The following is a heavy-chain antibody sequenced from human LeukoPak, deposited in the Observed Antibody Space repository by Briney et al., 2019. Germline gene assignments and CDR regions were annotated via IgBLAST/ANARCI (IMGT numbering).Heavy chain of an antibody. J-gene: IGHJ4*02. CDR3: ARDATTRYGGNCNPFDY. CDR2: ISAYNGNT. Sequence: ASVKVSCKASGYTFTSYCISRVRHGPAQGLEWMGLISAYNGNTNYAQKLQGRVTMTPDTSTSTAYIELRSLRSDDTAVYYCARDATTRYGGNCNPFDYWGQGTLVTVSS. D-gene: IGHD4-23*01. CDR1: GYTFTSYC. V-gene: IGHV1-18*01.